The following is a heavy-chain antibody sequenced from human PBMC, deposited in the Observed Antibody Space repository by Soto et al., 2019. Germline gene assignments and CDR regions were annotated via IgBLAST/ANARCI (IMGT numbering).Heavy chain of an antibody. CDR3: ARDGLGDIVVVPAAIRGNWFDP. CDR1: CYSISSGYY. Sequence: PSDTLSLTGAVSCYSISSGYYWGWIRQPPGKGLEWIGSIYHSGSTYYNPSLKSRVTISVDTSKNQFSLKLSSVTAADTAVYYCARDGLGDIVVVPAAIRGNWFDPWGQGTLVTVSS. D-gene: IGHD2-2*01. CDR2: IYHSGST. V-gene: IGHV4-38-2*02. J-gene: IGHJ5*02.